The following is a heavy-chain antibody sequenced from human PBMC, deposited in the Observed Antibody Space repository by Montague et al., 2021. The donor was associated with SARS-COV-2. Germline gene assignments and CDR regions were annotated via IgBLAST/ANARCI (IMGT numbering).Heavy chain of an antibody. CDR3: AGQGYYDSAGYHWHLDL. V-gene: IGHV4-59*08. Sequence: SETLSLTCTVSGGSINDHYRSWIRQSPGKGLEWIGYISSNGKTNYNPSLKSRVTLSADASRNEFSLKLDSVTAADTAVYFCAGQGYYDSAGYHWHLDLWGRGMLVTVSS. CDR1: GGSINDHY. J-gene: IGHJ2*01. CDR2: ISSNGKT. D-gene: IGHD3-22*01.